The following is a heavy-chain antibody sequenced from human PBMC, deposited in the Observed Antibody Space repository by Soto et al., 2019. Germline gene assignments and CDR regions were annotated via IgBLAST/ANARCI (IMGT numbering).Heavy chain of an antibody. CDR3: AGGSIVVVPAAIRYYYYGMDV. V-gene: IGHV1-69*13. D-gene: IGHD2-2*01. J-gene: IGHJ6*02. CDR2: IIPIFGTA. CDR1: GGTFSSYA. Sequence: SVKVSCKASGGTFSSYAISWVRQAPGQGLEWMGGIIPIFGTANYAQKFQGRVTITADESTSTAYMELSSLRSEDTAVYYCAGGSIVVVPAAIRYYYYGMDVWGQGTTVTVSS.